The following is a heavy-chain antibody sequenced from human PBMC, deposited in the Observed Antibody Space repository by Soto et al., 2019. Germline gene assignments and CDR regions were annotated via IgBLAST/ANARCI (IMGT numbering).Heavy chain of an antibody. CDR3: AREGVGSLGAFDI. V-gene: IGHV4-59*01. CDR2: IYYSGST. D-gene: IGHD3-10*01. Sequence: QVQLQESGPGLVKPSETLSLTCTVSGGSISSYYWSWIRQPPGKGLEWIGYIYYSGSTNYNPSLKSRVNISVDTSKNQFSLKLSSVTAADTAVYYCAREGVGSLGAFDIWGQGTMVTVSS. CDR1: GGSISSYY. J-gene: IGHJ3*02.